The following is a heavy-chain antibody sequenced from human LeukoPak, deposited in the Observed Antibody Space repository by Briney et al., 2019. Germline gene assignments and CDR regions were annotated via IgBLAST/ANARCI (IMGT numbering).Heavy chain of an antibody. CDR3: ARDGDGSGSYYRLYYYYGMDV. CDR2: IYYSGST. V-gene: IGHV4-39*07. CDR1: GGSISSSSYY. J-gene: IGHJ6*02. D-gene: IGHD3-10*01. Sequence: PSETLSLTCTVSGGSISSSSYYWGWIRQPPRKGLEWIGSIYYSGSTYYNPSLKSRVTISVDTSKNQFSLKLSSVTAADTAVYYCARDGDGSGSYYRLYYYYGMDVWGQGTTVTVSS.